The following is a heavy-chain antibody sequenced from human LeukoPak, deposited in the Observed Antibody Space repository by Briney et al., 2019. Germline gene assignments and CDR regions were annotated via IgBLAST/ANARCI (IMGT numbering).Heavy chain of an antibody. V-gene: IGHV3-21*01. J-gene: IGHJ4*02. CDR3: ARTGGSSGWYSPALLKYYFDY. CDR1: EFTFITYN. Sequence: GGSLRLSCAASEFTFITYNMHWVRQAPGKGLEWVSSIGGGSNYIYYADSLKGRFTISRDNAKNSLYLQMNSLRAEDTAVYYCARTGGSSGWYSPALLKYYFDYWGQGTLVTVSS. D-gene: IGHD6-19*01. CDR2: IGGGSNYI.